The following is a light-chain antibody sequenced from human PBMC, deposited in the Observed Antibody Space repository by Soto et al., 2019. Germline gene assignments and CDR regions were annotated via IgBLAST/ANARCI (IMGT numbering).Light chain of an antibody. J-gene: IGKJ4*01. Sequence: DIQMTQSPSSLSASVGDRVTITCQASQEITNHLNWYQFKPGKPPKLLIFDASHLQSGVPVRFSGSGSETLFTFTISSLQPEDIAAYYCQQYDDLPLTFGGGTKVEI. CDR2: DAS. CDR3: QQYDDLPLT. V-gene: IGKV1-33*01. CDR1: QEITNH.